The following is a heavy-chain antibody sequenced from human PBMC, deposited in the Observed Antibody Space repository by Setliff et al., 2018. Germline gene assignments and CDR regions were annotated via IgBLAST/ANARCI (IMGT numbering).Heavy chain of an antibody. CDR2: ISSASEYI. J-gene: IGHJ4*02. D-gene: IGHD2-15*01. Sequence: PGGSLRLSCVVSGFTFSRYTMSWVRQAPGKGLEWISSISSASEYIYYADSVKGRFIISRNNAENSLYLQMNSLRADDTAVYYCAREGHCSGYSCYSEMDFWGQGTLVTVSS. CDR1: GFTFSRYT. V-gene: IGHV3-21*06. CDR3: AREGHCSGYSCYSEMDF.